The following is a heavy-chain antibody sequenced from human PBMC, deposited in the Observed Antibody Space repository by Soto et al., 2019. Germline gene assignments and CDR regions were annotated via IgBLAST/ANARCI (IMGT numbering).Heavy chain of an antibody. CDR1: GDSVTSGIYY. CDR2: ISYTGRT. Sequence: PSDTLSLTRLVSGDSVTSGIYYWTWLRPPPGKGLEWIGYISYTGRTKYNPSLQSRVTIAVDTSKNDFFLNPSFVTAADTAVYFSAREWGLLPYYVMNVWGHGTAVTVSS. V-gene: IGHV4-61*03. CDR3: AREWGLLPYYVMNV. D-gene: IGHD1-26*01. J-gene: IGHJ6*02.